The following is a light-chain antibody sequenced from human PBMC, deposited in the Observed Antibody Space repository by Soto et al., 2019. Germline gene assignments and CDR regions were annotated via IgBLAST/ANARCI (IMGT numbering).Light chain of an antibody. J-gene: IGKJ1*01. CDR1: QSISNN. Sequence: EIVMPQSPATLSVSPGERATLSCRASQSISNNLAWYQQKRGQAPRLLIYGASTRATGIQARFSGSGSGTEFTLTLSSLQSEDFALYYCHQYNNWRTFGQGTKVEI. CDR3: HQYNNWRT. V-gene: IGKV3-15*01. CDR2: GAS.